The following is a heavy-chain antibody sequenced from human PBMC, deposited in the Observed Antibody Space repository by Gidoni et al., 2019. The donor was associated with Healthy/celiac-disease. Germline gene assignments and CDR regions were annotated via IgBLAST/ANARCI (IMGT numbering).Heavy chain of an antibody. Sequence: GKGLEWIGEINHSGSTNYNPSLKSRVTISVDTSKNQFSLKLSSVTAADTAVYYCASSRAGIEAFDIWGQGTMVTVSS. D-gene: IGHD6-19*01. CDR3: ASSRAGIEAFDI. J-gene: IGHJ3*02. V-gene: IGHV4-34*01. CDR2: INHSGST.